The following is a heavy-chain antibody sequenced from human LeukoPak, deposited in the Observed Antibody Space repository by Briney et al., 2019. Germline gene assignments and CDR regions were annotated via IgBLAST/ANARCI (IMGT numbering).Heavy chain of an antibody. CDR3: AKDQPAYCGGDCYSTDY. D-gene: IGHD2-21*02. Sequence: GGSLRLSCAASGFTFSSYGMHWVRQAPGKGLEWVAVISYDGSNKYYADSVKGRFTISRDNSKNTLYLQMNSLRAEDTAVYYCAKDQPAYCGGDCYSTDYWGQGTQVTVSS. V-gene: IGHV3-30*18. J-gene: IGHJ4*02. CDR1: GFTFSSYG. CDR2: ISYDGSNK.